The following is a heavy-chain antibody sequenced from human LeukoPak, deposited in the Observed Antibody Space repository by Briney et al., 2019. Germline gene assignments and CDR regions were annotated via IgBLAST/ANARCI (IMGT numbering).Heavy chain of an antibody. Sequence: HPGGSLRLSCIASGFSFTTYATTWVRQAPGKGLEWISTISGNDDRTYYADSVKGRFTVSRDSSKNTLYLQMNSLRAEDTAVYYCAKDRRSETYYSHFDYWGQGTLVTVSS. V-gene: IGHV3-23*01. CDR2: ISGNDDRT. D-gene: IGHD3-22*01. J-gene: IGHJ4*02. CDR1: GFSFTTYA. CDR3: AKDRRSETYYSHFDY.